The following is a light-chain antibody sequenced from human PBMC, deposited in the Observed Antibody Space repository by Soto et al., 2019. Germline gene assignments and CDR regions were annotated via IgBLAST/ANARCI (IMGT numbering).Light chain of an antibody. CDR3: TSFPIIPGYG. J-gene: IGLJ1*01. CDR1: SSDVGGYDY. Sequence: QSALTQPASVSGSPGQSITISCTGTSSDVGGYDYVAWYQQYPDKAPKLLIYNVNNRPSGVSLRFSGSKSGNTASLTISGRQLEEEADYYCTSFPIIPGYGFGTGTKVTVL. V-gene: IGLV2-14*01. CDR2: NVN.